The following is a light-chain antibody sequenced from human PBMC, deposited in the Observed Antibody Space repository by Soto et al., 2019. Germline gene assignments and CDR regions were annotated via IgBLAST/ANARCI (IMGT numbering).Light chain of an antibody. J-gene: IGKJ1*01. V-gene: IGKV3-20*01. CDR2: GAS. CDR3: QQYASSPPST. CDR1: QRVSSGY. Sequence: EIVLTQSPGTLSLSPGERATLSCRASQRVSSGYLGWYQQRPGQAPRLLLYGASNRAADIPDRFSGRGSETDFTLTSSRVAPEDFAVYYCQQYASSPPSTFGQGTKVEIK.